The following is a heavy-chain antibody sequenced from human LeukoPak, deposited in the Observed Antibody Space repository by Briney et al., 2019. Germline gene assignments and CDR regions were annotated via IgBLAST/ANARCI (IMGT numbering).Heavy chain of an antibody. Sequence: GSLILSFAASGFPFSSYAMSWVRPAPGKGLEWVSAINGRGGSTYYAGSVKGRFTISRDNSKNTLYLQMNSLRAEDTAVYYCAKDQSGDPYYFDYWGQGTLVTVSS. D-gene: IGHD2-21*02. CDR1: GFPFSSYA. CDR3: AKDQSGDPYYFDY. V-gene: IGHV3-23*01. CDR2: INGRGGST. J-gene: IGHJ4*02.